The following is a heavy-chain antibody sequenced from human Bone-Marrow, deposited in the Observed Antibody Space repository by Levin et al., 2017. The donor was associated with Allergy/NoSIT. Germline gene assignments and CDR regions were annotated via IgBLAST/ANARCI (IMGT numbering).Heavy chain of an antibody. V-gene: IGHV4-39*01. D-gene: IGHD3-9*01. CDR3: ARGGPYDNLYYFDS. CDR1: DEYFSNSPYY. CDR2: VYYSGTT. Sequence: KSSETLSLTCVVSDEYFSNSPYYWGWIRQPPGKKLEWIGSVYYSGTTFYSPSLKSRVSISINTSGTQFSLRLSSVTASDTAIYYCARGGPYDNLYYFDSWGQGTLVTVSS. J-gene: IGHJ4*02.